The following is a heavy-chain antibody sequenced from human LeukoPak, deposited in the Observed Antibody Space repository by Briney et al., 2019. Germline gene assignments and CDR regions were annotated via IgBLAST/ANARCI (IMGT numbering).Heavy chain of an antibody. CDR2: INPSGGST. Sequence: ASVKVSCKASGYTVTGYYMHWVRQAPGQGLEWMGIINPSGGSTSYAQKFQGRVTMTRDTSTSTVYMELSSLRSEDTAVYYCAYSSSWYLDYWGQGTLVTVSS. D-gene: IGHD6-13*01. CDR1: GYTVTGYY. J-gene: IGHJ4*02. V-gene: IGHV1-46*03. CDR3: AYSSSWYLDY.